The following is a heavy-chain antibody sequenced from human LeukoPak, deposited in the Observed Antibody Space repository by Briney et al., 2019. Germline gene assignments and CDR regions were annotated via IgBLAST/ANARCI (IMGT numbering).Heavy chain of an antibody. CDR1: GGPISSNNW. V-gene: IGHV4-4*02. Sequence: SGTLSLTCAVSGGPISSNNWWGWVRQPPGKGLEWIGEIYHSGSPNYNPSLKSRVTISVDKSRNHFSLNLSSVTAADTAVYYCARVNINNWHSCDYWGQGTLVTVFS. CDR2: IYHSGSP. D-gene: IGHD1-1*01. J-gene: IGHJ4*02. CDR3: ARVNINNWHSCDY.